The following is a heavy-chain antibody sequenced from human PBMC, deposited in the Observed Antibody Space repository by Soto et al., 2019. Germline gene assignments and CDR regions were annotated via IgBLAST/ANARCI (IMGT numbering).Heavy chain of an antibody. Sequence: PGGSLRLSCAASGFTFSSYSMNWVRQAPGKGLEWVSYISSSSSTIYYADSVKGRFTISRDNAKNSLYLQMNSLRDEDTAVYYCARAPAYYDFWSGYYTPPNYYYGMDVWGQGTTVTVSS. CDR2: ISSSSSTI. V-gene: IGHV3-48*02. D-gene: IGHD3-3*01. CDR1: GFTFSSYS. J-gene: IGHJ6*02. CDR3: ARAPAYYDFWSGYYTPPNYYYGMDV.